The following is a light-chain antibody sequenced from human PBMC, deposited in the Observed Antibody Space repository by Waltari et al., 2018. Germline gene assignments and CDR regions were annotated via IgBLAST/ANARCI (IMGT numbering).Light chain of an antibody. CDR3: QQYTFWTWT. V-gene: IGKV1-5*03. Sequence: DIQMTQSPSTLSASIGDSVTITCRASQNISPWLAWYQQRPGKAPALLIYKTSTLHTGVPSRFSGGGSGTEFTLTINSLQADDFATYYCQQYTFWTWTFGQGTKVELK. CDR2: KTS. CDR1: QNISPW. J-gene: IGKJ1*01.